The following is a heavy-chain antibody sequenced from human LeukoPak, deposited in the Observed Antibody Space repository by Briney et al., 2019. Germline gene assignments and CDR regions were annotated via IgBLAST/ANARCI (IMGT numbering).Heavy chain of an antibody. CDR3: ARLPWFGDRTYYYYGMDV. V-gene: IGHV4-4*02. CDR1: GGSTSSSNW. Sequence: SETLSLTCAVSGGSTSSSNWWSWVRQPPGKGLEWIGEIYHSGSTNYNPSLKSRVTISVDKSKNQFSLKLSSVTAEDTAVYYCARLPWFGDRTYYYYGMDVWGQGTTVTVSS. CDR2: IYHSGST. J-gene: IGHJ6*02. D-gene: IGHD3-10*01.